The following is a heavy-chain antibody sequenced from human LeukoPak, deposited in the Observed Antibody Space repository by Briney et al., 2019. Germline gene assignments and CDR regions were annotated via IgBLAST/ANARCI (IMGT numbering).Heavy chain of an antibody. CDR1: DYSISSGYGYY. Sequence: SETLSLTCTVSDYSISSGYGYYWGWIRQPPGKGLEWIGNIYHSGITYYNHFNSSLKSRVTISIDTSKNQFSLRLTSVTAADTAVYYCARVLGEWSSSWYFDYWGQGTLVTVSS. D-gene: IGHD6-13*01. J-gene: IGHJ4*02. CDR2: IYHSGIT. CDR3: ARVLGEWSSSWYFDY. V-gene: IGHV4-38-2*02.